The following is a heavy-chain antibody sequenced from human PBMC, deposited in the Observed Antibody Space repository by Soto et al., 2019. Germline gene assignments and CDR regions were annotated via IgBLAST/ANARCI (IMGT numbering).Heavy chain of an antibody. V-gene: IGHV1-18*01. D-gene: IGHD5-12*01. J-gene: IGHJ4*02. CDR1: GYTFTKYG. Sequence: QVQLVQSGGEVRKPGASVTVSCRASGYTFTKYGISWVRQAPGQGLEWMGWISADNDNTNYAQNLQGRVTMTTDTSTSTAYMQLRSLRSDDTAVYFCARGTSGYDYGLFDFWGQGTLVTVSS. CDR3: ARGTSGYDYGLFDF. CDR2: ISADNDNT.